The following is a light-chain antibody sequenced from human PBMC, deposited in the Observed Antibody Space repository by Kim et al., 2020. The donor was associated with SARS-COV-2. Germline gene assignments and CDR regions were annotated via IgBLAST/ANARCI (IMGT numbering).Light chain of an antibody. J-gene: IGLJ1*01. CDR1: SSNIGSKP. V-gene: IGLV1-44*01. CDR3: SAWDDSLGGKV. Sequence: ELTQPPSASGTPGQTVTISCSGSSSNIGSKPVNWYQQLPGTAPKLLIHKSNRRPSGVPDRFSGSKSGTSASLAISGLRSEDEADYYCSAWDDSLGGKVFGTGTKVTVL. CDR2: KSN.